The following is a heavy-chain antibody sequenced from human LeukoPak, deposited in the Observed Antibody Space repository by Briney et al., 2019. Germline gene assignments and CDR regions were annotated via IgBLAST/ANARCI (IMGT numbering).Heavy chain of an antibody. V-gene: IGHV4-39*07. D-gene: IGHD1-14*01. CDR3: GLSSGQTDRPYWYFDL. Sequence: SETLSLTCTVSGGSISSTSYYWGWIRQPPGKGLEWIGNIYYSGSTYYNPSLKSRVTISVDTSKNQFSLKLSSVTAADTAVYYCGLSSGQTDRPYWYFDLWGRGTLVTVSS. CDR1: GGSISSTSYY. CDR2: IYYSGST. J-gene: IGHJ2*01.